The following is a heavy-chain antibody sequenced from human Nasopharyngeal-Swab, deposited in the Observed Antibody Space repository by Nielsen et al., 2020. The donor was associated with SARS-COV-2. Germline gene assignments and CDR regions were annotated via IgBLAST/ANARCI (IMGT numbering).Heavy chain of an antibody. D-gene: IGHD3-3*01. CDR1: GGSISRYY. J-gene: IGHJ5*02. Sequence: SETLSLTCTVSGGSISRYYWSWIRQPPGKGLEWIGYIYYSGSTNYNPSLKSRVTISVDTSKNQFSLKLSSVTAADTAVYYCARGIFGVPLEVYNWFDPWGQGTLVTVSS. CDR3: ARGIFGVPLEVYNWFDP. V-gene: IGHV4-59*13. CDR2: IYYSGST.